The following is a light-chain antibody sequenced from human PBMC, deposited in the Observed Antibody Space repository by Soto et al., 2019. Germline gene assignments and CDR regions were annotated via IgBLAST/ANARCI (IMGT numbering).Light chain of an antibody. CDR1: QSISSW. J-gene: IGKJ1*01. CDR2: KAS. V-gene: IGKV1-5*03. Sequence: DIQMTQSPSTLSASVGDRVTIACRASQSISSWLAWYQQKPGKAPKLLIYKASSLESGVPSRFSGSGSGTEFTLTISSLQPEDFATYYCQQSYSTPRTFGQGTKVDIK. CDR3: QQSYSTPRT.